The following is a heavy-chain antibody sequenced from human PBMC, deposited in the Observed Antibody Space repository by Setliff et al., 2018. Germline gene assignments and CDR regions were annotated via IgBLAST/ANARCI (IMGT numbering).Heavy chain of an antibody. V-gene: IGHV4-61*09. CDR3: ARVTGFLYIDV. D-gene: IGHD3-3*01. J-gene: IGHJ6*03. CDR2: TYTSWSS. CDR1: GGSISSAPYY. Sequence: SETLSLTCTVSGGSISSAPYYWSWIRQPAGKGPEWIGHTYTSWSSNYNPSLKSRVTMSIDTSKNQFSLNLSSVTAADTAVYYCARVTGFLYIDVWGKGTTVTVSS.